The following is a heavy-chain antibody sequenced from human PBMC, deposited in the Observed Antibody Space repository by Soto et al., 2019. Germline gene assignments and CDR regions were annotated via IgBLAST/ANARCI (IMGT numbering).Heavy chain of an antibody. CDR2: INAGNGNT. CDR3: AKQTDDRSSWETQAFDI. V-gene: IGHV1-3*01. J-gene: IGHJ3*02. Sequence: ASVKVSCKASGYTFTSYAMHWVRQAPGQRLEWMGWINAGNGNTKYSQKFQGRVTITRDTSASTAYMELSSLRSEDTAVYYCAKQTDDRSSWETQAFDIWGQGTMVTVSS. CDR1: GYTFTSYA. D-gene: IGHD6-13*01.